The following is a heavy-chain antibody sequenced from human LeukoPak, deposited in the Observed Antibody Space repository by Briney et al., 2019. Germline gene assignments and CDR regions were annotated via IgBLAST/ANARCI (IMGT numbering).Heavy chain of an antibody. CDR2: ISYDGSNK. CDR1: GFTFSSYA. V-gene: IGHV3-30*04. CDR3: ARGRLLLWFGEGVDP. J-gene: IGHJ5*02. D-gene: IGHD3-10*01. Sequence: GGSLRLSCAASGFTFSSYAMYWVRQAPGKGLEWVAVISYDGSNKYYADSVKGRFTISRDNSKNTLYLQMNSLRPEDTAVYYCARGRLLLWFGEGVDPWGQGTLVTVSS.